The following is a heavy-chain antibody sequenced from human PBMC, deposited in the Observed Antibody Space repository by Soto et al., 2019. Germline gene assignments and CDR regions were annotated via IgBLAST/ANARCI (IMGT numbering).Heavy chain of an antibody. J-gene: IGHJ3*02. V-gene: IGHV1-18*01. CDR1: GYNFTSYG. CDR3: ARDLYYSSGRYFDHDAFDI. Sequence: ASVKVSCKASGYNFTSYGISWVRQAPGQGLEWMGWISPHNDRTKYARRFQDRVTMTTETPTSTVYMELGSLRSDDTAVYYCARDLYYSSGRYFDHDAFDIWGQGAVVTVSS. CDR2: ISPHNDRT. D-gene: IGHD6-19*01.